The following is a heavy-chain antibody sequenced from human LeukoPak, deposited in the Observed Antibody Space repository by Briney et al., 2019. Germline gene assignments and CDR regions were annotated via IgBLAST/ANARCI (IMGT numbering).Heavy chain of an antibody. CDR2: ISGSGAGT. D-gene: IGHD6-19*01. Sequence: GGSLRLSCAASGFTFSSYAMSWVRQAPGKGLEWVSAISGSGAGTYYADSVKDRFTISRDNSKNTLYLQMNSLRADDTAVYYCAKGSYSSGWANRYWGQGTLVTVSS. CDR3: AKGSYSSGWANRY. J-gene: IGHJ4*02. CDR1: GFTFSSYA. V-gene: IGHV3-23*01.